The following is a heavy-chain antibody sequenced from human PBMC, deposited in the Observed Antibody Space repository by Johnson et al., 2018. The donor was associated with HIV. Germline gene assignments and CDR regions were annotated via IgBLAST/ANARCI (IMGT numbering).Heavy chain of an antibody. V-gene: IGHV3-30*02. D-gene: IGHD1-26*01. J-gene: IGHJ3*02. CDR3: ARAKGGSYSDEQGAFDI. Sequence: QMQLVESGGGVVQPGGSLRLSCAASGFTFSSYGMHWVRQAPGKGLEWVAFIRYDGSNKYYADSVKGRFTISRDNSKNTLYLQMNSLRAEDTAVYYCARAKGGSYSDEQGAFDIWGQGTMVTVSS. CDR2: IRYDGSNK. CDR1: GFTFSSYG.